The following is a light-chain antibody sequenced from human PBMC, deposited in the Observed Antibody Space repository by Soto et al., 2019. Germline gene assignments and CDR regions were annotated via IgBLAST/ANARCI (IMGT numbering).Light chain of an antibody. J-gene: IGKJ1*01. CDR1: QSVINSY. Sequence: EVGLTQSPGTLSLSSGERATLSCRASQSVINSYLAWYQQKPGQAPRLLIYGASSRATGIPDRFSGSGSGTEFTLAISSLQSEDFAVYYCQQYNNWPRTFGQGTKVDIK. CDR2: GAS. CDR3: QQYNNWPRT. V-gene: IGKV3-20*01.